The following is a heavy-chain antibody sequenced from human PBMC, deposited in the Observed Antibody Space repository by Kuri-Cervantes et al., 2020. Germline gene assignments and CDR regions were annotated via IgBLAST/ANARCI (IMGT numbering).Heavy chain of an antibody. CDR1: GFTFSSYS. CDR2: ISSSSSTI. V-gene: IGHV3-48*02. CDR3: ATLSDMYQLLLDY. Sequence: GGSLRLSCAASGFTFSSYSMNWVRQAPGKGLEWVSYISSSSSTIYYADSVKGRFTISRDNAKNSLYLQMNGLRDEDTAVYYCATLSDMYQLLLDYWGQGTLVTVSS. J-gene: IGHJ4*02. D-gene: IGHD2-2*01.